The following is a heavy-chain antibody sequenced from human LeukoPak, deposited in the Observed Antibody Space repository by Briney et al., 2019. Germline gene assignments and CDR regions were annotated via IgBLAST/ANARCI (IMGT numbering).Heavy chain of an antibody. J-gene: IGHJ4*02. CDR2: FDPEDGET. Sequence: ASVTVSCTVSGYTLTELSMHWVRQAPGKGLEWMGGFDPEDGETIYAQKFQGRVTMTEDTSTDTAYMELSSLRSEDTAVYYCATGDVLRYFDWFSNWGQGTLVTVSS. D-gene: IGHD3-9*01. CDR3: ATGDVLRYFDWFSN. CDR1: GYTLTELS. V-gene: IGHV1-24*01.